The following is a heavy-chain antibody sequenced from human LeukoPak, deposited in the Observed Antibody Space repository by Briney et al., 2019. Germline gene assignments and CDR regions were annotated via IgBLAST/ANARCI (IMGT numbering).Heavy chain of an antibody. CDR1: GFTFSSYW. D-gene: IGHD1-26*01. CDR3: ASQWELPYYFDY. CDR2: IKQDGSEK. J-gene: IGHJ4*02. Sequence: PGGSLRLSCAASGFTFSSYWMSWVRQAPGKGLEWVANIKQDGSEKYYADSVKGRFTISRDNAKNSLYLQMNSLRAEDTAVYYCASQWELPYYFDYWGQGTLVTVSS. V-gene: IGHV3-7*01.